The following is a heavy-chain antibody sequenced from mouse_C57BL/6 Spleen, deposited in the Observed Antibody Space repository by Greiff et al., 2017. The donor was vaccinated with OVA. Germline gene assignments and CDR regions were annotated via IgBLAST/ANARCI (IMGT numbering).Heavy chain of an antibody. CDR2: IDPSDSET. Sequence: QVQLKQPGAELVRPGSSVKLSCKASGYTFTSYWMHWVKQRPIQGLEWIGNIDPSDSETHYNQKFKDKATLTVDKSSSTAYMQLSSLTSEDSAVYYCARRGYYGDFDYWGQGTTLTVSS. J-gene: IGHJ2*01. D-gene: IGHD2-13*01. CDR3: ARRGYYGDFDY. CDR1: GYTFTSYW. V-gene: IGHV1-52*01.